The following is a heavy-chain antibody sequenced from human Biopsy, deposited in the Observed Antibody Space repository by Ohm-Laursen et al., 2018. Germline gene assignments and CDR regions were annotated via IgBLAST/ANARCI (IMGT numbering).Heavy chain of an antibody. CDR2: ISPNSGGT. CDR1: GYAVNDYF. CDR3: ARDIMNRIAGLVARSDVFDV. Sequence: GASVKVSCKGSGYAVNDYFLHWLRQAPGQGPEWMGGISPNSGGTNYAQKFQDRVTMTTDTSTSTVYLELRRLISDDTAVYYCARDIMNRIAGLVARSDVFDVWGQGTLVTVSS. V-gene: IGHV1-2*02. J-gene: IGHJ3*01. D-gene: IGHD3-16*01.